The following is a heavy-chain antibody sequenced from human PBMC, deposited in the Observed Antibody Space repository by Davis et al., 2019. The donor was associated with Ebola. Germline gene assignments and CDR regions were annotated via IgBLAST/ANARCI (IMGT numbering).Heavy chain of an antibody. CDR2: ISAYNGNT. CDR1: GYTFTSYG. D-gene: IGHD6-13*01. J-gene: IGHJ4*02. Sequence: ASVKVSCKASGYTFTSYGISWVRQAPGQGLEWMGWISAYNGNTNYAQKLQGRVTMTTDTSTSTAYMELSSLRSEDTAVYYCAAAAAGKEPFDYWGQGTLVTVSS. CDR3: AAAAAGKEPFDY. V-gene: IGHV1-18*01.